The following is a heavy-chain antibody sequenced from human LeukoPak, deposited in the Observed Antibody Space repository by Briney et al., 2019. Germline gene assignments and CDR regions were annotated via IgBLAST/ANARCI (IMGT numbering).Heavy chain of an antibody. Sequence: GGSLRLSCAASGFTFSSYSMNWVRQAPGKGLEWVSSISSSSSYIYYADSVKGRFTISRDDAKNSLYLQMNSLRAEDTAVYYCARGGRIYYDSSGPPDAFDIWGQGTMVTVSS. CDR2: ISSSSSYI. D-gene: IGHD3-22*01. CDR3: ARGGRIYYDSSGPPDAFDI. CDR1: GFTFSSYS. V-gene: IGHV3-21*01. J-gene: IGHJ3*02.